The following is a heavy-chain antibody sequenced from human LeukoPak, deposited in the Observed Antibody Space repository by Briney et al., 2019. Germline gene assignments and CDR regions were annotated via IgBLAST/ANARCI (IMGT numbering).Heavy chain of an antibody. CDR2: INPNSGGT. Sequence: ASVKVSCTASGYTFTGYYMHWVRQAPGQGLEWMGWINPNSGGTNYAQKFQGRVTMTRDTSISTAYMELSRLRSDDTAVYYCARGYIVVVPAARFNNWFDPWGQGTLVTVSS. CDR3: ARGYIVVVPAARFNNWFDP. V-gene: IGHV1-2*02. CDR1: GYTFTGYY. J-gene: IGHJ5*02. D-gene: IGHD2-2*01.